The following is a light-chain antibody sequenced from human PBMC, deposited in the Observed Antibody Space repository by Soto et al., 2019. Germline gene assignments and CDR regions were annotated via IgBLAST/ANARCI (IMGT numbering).Light chain of an antibody. CDR3: HQRQSWPRT. CDR2: QTS. Sequence: EIVLTQSPATLSSFPGDRVTLSCRASQYINTRLAWYQHRPGQAPRLLIYQTSLRAAGIPARFSASGSGTDFTRTNRDVQPEDFALYYCHQRQSWPRTFGQGT. J-gene: IGKJ1*01. CDR1: QYINTR. V-gene: IGKV3-11*01.